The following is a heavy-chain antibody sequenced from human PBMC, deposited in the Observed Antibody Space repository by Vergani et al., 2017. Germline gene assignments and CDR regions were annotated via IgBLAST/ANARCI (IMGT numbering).Heavy chain of an antibody. D-gene: IGHD2-2*03. V-gene: IGHV4-34*01. CDR3: ARGIRRWIGSPYYFDY. CDR1: GGSFSGYY. CDR2: INHSGST. J-gene: IGHJ4*02. Sequence: QVQLQQWGAGLLKPSETLSLTCAVYGGSFSGYYWSWIRQPPGKGLGWIGEINHSGSTNYNPSLKSRVTISVDTSKNQFSLKLSSVTAADTAVYYCARGIRRWIGSPYYFDYWGQGTLVTVSS.